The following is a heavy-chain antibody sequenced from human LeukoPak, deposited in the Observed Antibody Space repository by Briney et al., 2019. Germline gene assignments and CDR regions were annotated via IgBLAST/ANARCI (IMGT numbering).Heavy chain of an antibody. CDR2: IYSGGSS. Sequence: PGESLRLSCAASGLTVGFKCMSWVRQAPGKGLEWVSIIYSGGSSYYADSVKGRFTVSRDTSKNTLYLQMNSLRAEDTAVYYCATRPDGNDVPYFDYWGQGTLVTVSS. J-gene: IGHJ4*02. CDR3: ATRPDGNDVPYFDY. D-gene: IGHD5-12*01. CDR1: GLTVGFKC. V-gene: IGHV3-66*01.